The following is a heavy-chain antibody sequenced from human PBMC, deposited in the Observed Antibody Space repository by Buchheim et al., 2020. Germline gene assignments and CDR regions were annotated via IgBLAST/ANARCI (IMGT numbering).Heavy chain of an antibody. CDR3: AREDYDFWSGYYTYYYYYGMDV. CDR1: GGSISSGSYY. V-gene: IGHV4-61*02. CDR2: IYTSGST. Sequence: QVQLQESGPGLVKPSQTLSLTCTVSGGSISSGSYYWSWIRQPAGKGLEWIGRIYTSGSTNYNPSLKSRVTISVATSKNQFSLKLSSVTAADTAVYYCAREDYDFWSGYYTYYYYYGMDVWGQGTT. J-gene: IGHJ6*02. D-gene: IGHD3-3*01.